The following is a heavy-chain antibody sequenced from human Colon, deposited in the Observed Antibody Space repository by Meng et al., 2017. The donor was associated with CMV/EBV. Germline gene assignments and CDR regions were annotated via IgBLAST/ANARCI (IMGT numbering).Heavy chain of an antibody. CDR3: AKDQVVPAYFGMDA. V-gene: IGHV3-66*02. CDR1: GFTFSSYW. Sequence: GGSLRLSCAASGFTFSSYWMSWVRQAPGKGLEWVAVLYGAGNTFFADSVKGRFTISRDNSKNTVYLQMNSLRPEDTAVYYCAKDQVVPAYFGMDAWGQGTTVTVSS. CDR2: LYGAGNT. J-gene: IGHJ6*02. D-gene: IGHD2-2*01.